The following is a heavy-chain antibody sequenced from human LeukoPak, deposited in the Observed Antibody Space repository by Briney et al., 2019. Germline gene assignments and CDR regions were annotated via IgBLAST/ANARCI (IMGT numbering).Heavy chain of an antibody. CDR3: ARDVYYYDSSHSRAFDI. V-gene: IGHV4-4*02. Sequence: SETLSLTCAVSGGSISSSNWWSWVRQPPGKGLEWIGEIYHSGSTNYNPSLKSRVTISVDKSKNQFSLKLSSVTAADTAVYYCARDVYYYDSSHSRAFDIWGQGTMVTVSS. CDR2: IYHSGST. D-gene: IGHD3-22*01. CDR1: GGSISSSNW. J-gene: IGHJ3*02.